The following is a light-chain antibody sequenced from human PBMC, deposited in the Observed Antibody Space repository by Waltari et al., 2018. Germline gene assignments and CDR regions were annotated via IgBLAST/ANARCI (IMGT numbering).Light chain of an antibody. CDR3: QQHADYPLT. V-gene: IGKV1-16*01. CDR1: QGVNNF. CDR2: GSS. Sequence: DIQMTQSPSSLSASVGDTYTITCRATQGVNNFLVWLQQRPGKAPKSLIYGSSTLQSGVPSWFSGSGYGTDFTLTISSLQPEDIATYYCQQHADYPLTFGGGTRVEIK. J-gene: IGKJ4*01.